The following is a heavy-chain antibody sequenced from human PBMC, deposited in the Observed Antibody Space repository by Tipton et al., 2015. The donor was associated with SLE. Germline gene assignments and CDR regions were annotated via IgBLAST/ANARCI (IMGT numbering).Heavy chain of an antibody. Sequence: SLRLSCAASGFTFSSYAMSWVRQAPGKGLEWVSVIYSGSSTYYADSVKGRFTISRDNSKNTLYLQMNSLRAEDTAVYYCAKDRISYYYDSSGYYRGAVDYWGQGTLVTVSS. CDR3: AKDRISYYYDSSGYYRGAVDY. CDR1: GFTFSSYA. V-gene: IGHV3-23*03. J-gene: IGHJ4*02. CDR2: IYSGSST. D-gene: IGHD3-22*01.